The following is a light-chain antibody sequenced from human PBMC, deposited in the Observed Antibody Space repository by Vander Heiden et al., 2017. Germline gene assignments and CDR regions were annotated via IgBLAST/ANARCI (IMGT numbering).Light chain of an antibody. CDR3: QQLNSYLWT. CDR1: QGISSY. J-gene: IGKJ1*01. V-gene: IGKV1-9*01. Sequence: IQLTQSPSSLSASVGDRVTITCRASQGISSYLAWYQQKPGKAPRFSGSGSGTDFTLTISSLQPEDFATYYCQQLNSYLWTFGPGTKVEIK.